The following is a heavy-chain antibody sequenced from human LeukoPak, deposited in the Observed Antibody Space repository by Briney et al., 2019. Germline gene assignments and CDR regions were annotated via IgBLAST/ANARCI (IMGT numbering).Heavy chain of an antibody. CDR1: GLTFSSYA. CDR2: ISWNSGSI. V-gene: IGHV3-9*01. CDR3: AKGVYYDSSGYLFDY. D-gene: IGHD3-22*01. Sequence: PGGSLRLSCAASGLTFSSYAMSWVRQAPGKGLEWVSGISWNSGSIGYADSVKGRFTISRDNAKNSLYLQMNSLRAEDTALYYCAKGVYYDSSGYLFDYWGQGTLVTVSS. J-gene: IGHJ4*02.